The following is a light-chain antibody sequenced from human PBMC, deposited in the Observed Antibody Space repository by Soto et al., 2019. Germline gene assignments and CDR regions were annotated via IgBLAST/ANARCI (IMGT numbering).Light chain of an antibody. CDR2: GAS. V-gene: IGKV3-15*01. J-gene: IGKJ1*01. Sequence: EVVMTQSPATLSVSPGERVTFSCRASQSVTTNLAWYQHKPGQSPRLLISGASTGASGIPPRFSGSGSGTDFTLTISRLEPEDFAVYYCQQYGSSSWTFGQGTKVDIK. CDR3: QQYGSSSWT. CDR1: QSVTTN.